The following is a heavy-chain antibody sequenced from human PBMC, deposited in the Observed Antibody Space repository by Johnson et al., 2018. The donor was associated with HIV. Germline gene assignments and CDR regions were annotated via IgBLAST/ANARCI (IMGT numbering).Heavy chain of an antibody. CDR3: AKSGGGAALDS. CDR2: ISYDGSNK. Sequence: QVQLVESGGGVVQPGRSLRLSCAASGFTFSSYGMHWVRQAPGKGLEWVAVISYDGSNKYYADSVKGRFTISRDNSKNTLYLQMNSLRAEDTAVYYCAKSGGGAALDSWGQGTMVTVSS. J-gene: IGHJ3*02. CDR1: GFTFSSYG. V-gene: IGHV3-30*18. D-gene: IGHD3-16*01.